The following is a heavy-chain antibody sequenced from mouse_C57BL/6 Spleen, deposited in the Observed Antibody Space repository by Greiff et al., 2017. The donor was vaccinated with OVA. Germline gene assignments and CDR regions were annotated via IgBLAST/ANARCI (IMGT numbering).Heavy chain of an antibody. D-gene: IGHD2-3*01. CDR3: ARPAKIYDGYPYYYAMDY. CDR2: ISSGGSYT. CDR1: GFTFSSYG. Sequence: EVKLMESGGDLVKPGGSLKLSCAASGFTFSSYGMSWVRQTPDKRLEWVATISSGGSYTYYPDSVKGRFTISRDNAKNTLYLQMSSLKSEDTAMYYCARPAKIYDGYPYYYAMDYWGQGTSVTVSS. V-gene: IGHV5-6*01. J-gene: IGHJ4*01.